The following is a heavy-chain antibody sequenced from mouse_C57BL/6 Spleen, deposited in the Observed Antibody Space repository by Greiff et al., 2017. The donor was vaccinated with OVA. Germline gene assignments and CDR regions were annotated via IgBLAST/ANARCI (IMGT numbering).Heavy chain of an antibody. Sequence: SGEGLVKPGGSLKLSCAASGFTFSSYAMSWVRQTPEKRLEWVAYISSGGDYIYYADTVKGRFTISRDNARNTLYLQMSSPKSEDTAMYYCTREGAYYSNYGYAMDYWGQGTSVTVSA. CDR2: ISSGGDYI. J-gene: IGHJ4*01. V-gene: IGHV5-9-1*02. D-gene: IGHD2-5*01. CDR1: GFTFSSYA. CDR3: TREGAYYSNYGYAMDY.